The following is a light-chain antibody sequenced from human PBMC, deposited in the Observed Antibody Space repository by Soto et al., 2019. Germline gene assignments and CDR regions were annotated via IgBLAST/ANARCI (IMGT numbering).Light chain of an antibody. CDR1: VILLHSNGYNY. CDR3: MQALQSLT. CDR2: FGS. V-gene: IGKV2-28*01. J-gene: IGKJ5*01. Sequence: DIVMTQSPLSVSVTQGEAATISYTSSVILLHSNGYNYLDWYLQTPGQSPQLLIYFGSNRAAGVPDRFSGSGSGTDFTLKINRVEAEDVGTYYCMQALQSLTFGQGTRLEIK.